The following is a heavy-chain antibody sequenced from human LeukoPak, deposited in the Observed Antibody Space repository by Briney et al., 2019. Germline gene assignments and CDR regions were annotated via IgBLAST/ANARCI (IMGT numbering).Heavy chain of an antibody. D-gene: IGHD3-16*01. V-gene: IGHV3-30*18. J-gene: IGHJ4*02. CDR1: GFTFSSYG. CDR2: ISYDGSNK. Sequence: GGPLRLSCAASGFTFSSYGMHWVRQAPGKGLEWVAVISYDGSNKYYADSVKGRFTISRDNSKNTLYLQMNSLRAEDTAVYYCAKVSPPMITFGGVQAVTDDYWGQGTLVTVSS. CDR3: AKVSPPMITFGGVQAVTDDY.